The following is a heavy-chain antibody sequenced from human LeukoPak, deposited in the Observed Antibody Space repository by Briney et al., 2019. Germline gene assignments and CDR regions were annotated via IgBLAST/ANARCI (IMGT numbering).Heavy chain of an antibody. J-gene: IGHJ5*02. CDR3: ARLPSIAAAWFDP. CDR2: IYYSGST. D-gene: IGHD6-13*01. Sequence: SETLSLTCTVSGGSISSYYWSWIRQPLGKGLEWIGYIYYSGSTNYNPSLKSRVTISVDTSKNQFSLKLSSVTAADTAVYYCARLPSIAAAWFDPWGQGTLVTVSS. CDR1: GGSISSYY. V-gene: IGHV4-59*08.